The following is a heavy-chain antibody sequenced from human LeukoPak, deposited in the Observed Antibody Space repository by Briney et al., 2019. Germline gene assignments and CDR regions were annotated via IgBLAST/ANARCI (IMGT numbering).Heavy chain of an antibody. J-gene: IGHJ6*02. CDR2: INPNSGGT. D-gene: IGHD3-10*01. CDR1: GYTFTGYY. Sequence: EASVTVSCKASGYTFTGYYMHWVRQAPGQGLEWMGWINPNSGGTNYAQKFQGRVTMTRDTSISTAYMELSRLRSDDTAVYYCAREGSGSIYGMDVWGQGTTVTVSS. V-gene: IGHV1-2*02. CDR3: AREGSGSIYGMDV.